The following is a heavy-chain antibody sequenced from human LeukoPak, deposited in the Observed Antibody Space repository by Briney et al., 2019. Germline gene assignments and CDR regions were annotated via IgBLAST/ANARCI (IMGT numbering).Heavy chain of an antibody. V-gene: IGHV1-2*02. J-gene: IGHJ6*03. CDR1: GYTFNDYY. Sequence: ASVKVSCKSSGYTFNDYYIHWVRQAPGQGLEWMGWINPKNGGTNYAQKFQGRVTMTRDTSISTAYMELSRLRSDDTAVYYCARAGGYSSGWYPSNYYYYYMDVWGKGTTVTVSS. CDR2: INPKNGGT. D-gene: IGHD6-19*01. CDR3: ARAGGYSSGWYPSNYYYYYMDV.